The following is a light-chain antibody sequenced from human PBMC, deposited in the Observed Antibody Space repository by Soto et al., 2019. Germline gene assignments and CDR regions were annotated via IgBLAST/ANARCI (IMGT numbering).Light chain of an antibody. V-gene: IGKV1-39*01. J-gene: IGKJ4*01. CDR1: QKIHNF. CDR2: LAS. CDR3: QQTFSNPRT. Sequence: DIQMTQSPSSLSASLGDRVTVTCRASQKIHNFVSWYQQKPGQAPKLLIFLASTLESGVPSRFGGSGSGTDFTLTISSLQPEDFATYYCQQTFSNPRTFGGGTKVGIQ.